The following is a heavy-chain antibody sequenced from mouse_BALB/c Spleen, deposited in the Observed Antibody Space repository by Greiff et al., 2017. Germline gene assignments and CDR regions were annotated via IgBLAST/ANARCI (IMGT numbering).Heavy chain of an antibody. CDR3: ARGGYDAGFAY. CDR2: IYPGSGST. J-gene: IGHJ3*01. Sequence: QVQLQQPGPELVTPGPSVTLSCKASGYYFTSYWINWVKLRPGQGLEWIGDIYPGSGSTNYNEKFKSKATLTVDTSSRTAYMQLSSLASEDAALDCWARGGYDAGFAYWGQGTLVTVSA. D-gene: IGHD2-2*01. CDR1: GYYFTSYW. V-gene: IGHV1-55*01.